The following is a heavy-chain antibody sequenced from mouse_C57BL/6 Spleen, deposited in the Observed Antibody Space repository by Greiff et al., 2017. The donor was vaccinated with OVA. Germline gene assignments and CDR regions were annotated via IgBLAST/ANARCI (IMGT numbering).Heavy chain of an antibody. Sequence: QVQLQQPGAELVMPGASVKLSCKASGYTFTSYWMHWVKQRPGQGLEWIGEIDPSDSYTNYNQQFKGKSTLTVDKSSSTAYMQLSSLTSEDSAVYYCARGGSGTGAMDYWGQGTSVTVSS. J-gene: IGHJ4*01. D-gene: IGHD4-1*01. CDR1: GYTFTSYW. CDR3: ARGGSGTGAMDY. CDR2: IDPSDSYT. V-gene: IGHV1-69*01.